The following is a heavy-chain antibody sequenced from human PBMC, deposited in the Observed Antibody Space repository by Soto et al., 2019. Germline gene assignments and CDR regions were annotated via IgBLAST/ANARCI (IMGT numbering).Heavy chain of an antibody. CDR1: GGSFSGDY. CDR3: ASRSSGLYRDRVFDY. Sequence: SETLSLTCAVYGGSFSGDYWSWIRQPPGKGLEWIGEINPSGGTNYNPSLKSRVTISGDTSKNQFSLKLISVTAADTAVEYCASRSSGLYRDRVFDYWCQGTLVTVS. D-gene: IGHD6-19*01. J-gene: IGHJ4*02. V-gene: IGHV4-34*01. CDR2: INPSGGT.